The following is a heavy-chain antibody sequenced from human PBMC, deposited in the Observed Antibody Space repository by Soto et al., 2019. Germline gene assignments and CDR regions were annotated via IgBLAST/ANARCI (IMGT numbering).Heavy chain of an antibody. CDR1: GFTFSSYA. D-gene: IGHD3-16*02. CDR2: ISGSGGPT. J-gene: IGHJ3*02. CDR3: AKIPERYDYIWGSYRDAFDI. V-gene: IGHV3-23*01. Sequence: GGSLRLSCAASGFTFSSYAMTWVRQAPGKGLEWVSGISGSGGPTYYADSVKGRFTISRDNSKSTLYLQMNSLRAEDTAVYYCAKIPERYDYIWGSYRDAFDIWGQGTMVTVSS.